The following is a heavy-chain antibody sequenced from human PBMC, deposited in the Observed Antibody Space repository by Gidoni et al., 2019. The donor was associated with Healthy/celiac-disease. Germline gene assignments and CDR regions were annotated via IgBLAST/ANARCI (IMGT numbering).Heavy chain of an antibody. Sequence: QVQLVQSGAEVKKPGASVKVSCKVSGYTLTELSMHWGRQAPGKGLEWMGGFDPEDGETIYAQKFQGRVTMTEDTSTDTXYMXXXSLXXEDXAXYYCATAYXGSYYXGSGTXYWGQXTLVXVSS. CDR3: ATAYXGSYYXGSGTXY. J-gene: IGHJ4*02. D-gene: IGHD1-26*01. CDR2: FDPEDGET. V-gene: IGHV1-24*01. CDR1: GYTLTELS.